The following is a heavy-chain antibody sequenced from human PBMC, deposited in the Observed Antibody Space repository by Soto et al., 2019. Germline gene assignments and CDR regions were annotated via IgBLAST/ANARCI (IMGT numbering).Heavy chain of an antibody. D-gene: IGHD2-2*01. V-gene: IGHV4-59*01. J-gene: IGHJ4*02. CDR3: ARAVLPATAPFDY. Sequence: SETLCVTSIVAGGSIIDYYGSWIRQPTGKGLEWIGYIYYSGRTNYNPSLQSRVTISVDTSKNQFSPKLSSVTAADTAVYYCARAVLPATAPFDYWGQGTLVTVSS. CDR2: IYYSGRT. CDR1: GGSIIDYY.